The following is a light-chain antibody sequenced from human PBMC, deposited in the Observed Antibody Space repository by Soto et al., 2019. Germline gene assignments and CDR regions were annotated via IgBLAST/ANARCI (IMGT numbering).Light chain of an antibody. CDR3: QQYGGSPFT. Sequence: EIVLTQSPGTLSLSPGERATLSCRASQSVSVNSLAWYQQKGGQAPRLLIYAASTRATGVPDRCSCTGSGTDFALAISRLETDDSAVYYCQQYGGSPFTFGPRTKVDIK. J-gene: IGKJ3*01. CDR2: AAS. CDR1: QSVSVNS. V-gene: IGKV3-20*01.